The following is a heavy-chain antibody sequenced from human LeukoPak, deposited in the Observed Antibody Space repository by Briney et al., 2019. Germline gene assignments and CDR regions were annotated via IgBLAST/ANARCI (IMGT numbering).Heavy chain of an antibody. CDR2: ISSSGSTI. CDR1: GFTFSSYE. D-gene: IGHD4-17*01. Sequence: GGSLRLSCAASGFTFSSYEMNWVRQAPGKGLEWVSYISSSGSTIYYADSVKGRFTISRDNAKNSLYLQMNSLRAEDTAVYYCARDDDYGDYVFDYWGQGTLVTVSP. J-gene: IGHJ4*02. V-gene: IGHV3-48*03. CDR3: ARDDDYGDYVFDY.